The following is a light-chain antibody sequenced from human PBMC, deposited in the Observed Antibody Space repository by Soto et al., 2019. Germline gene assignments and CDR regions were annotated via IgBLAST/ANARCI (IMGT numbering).Light chain of an antibody. Sequence: SVLTQPPSVSGAPGQRVTISCSGSSSNIGTGYDVHWYQQLPGTAPKLLIYTNNNRPSGVPDRFSGSKSGTSASLAITGLQAEDEADYYCQSYDNSLSGRVVFGGGTKLTVL. CDR3: QSYDNSLSGRVV. CDR1: SSNIGTGYD. J-gene: IGLJ2*01. V-gene: IGLV1-40*01. CDR2: TNN.